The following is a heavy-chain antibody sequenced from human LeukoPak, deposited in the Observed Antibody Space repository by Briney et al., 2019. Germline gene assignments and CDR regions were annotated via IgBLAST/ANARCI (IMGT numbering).Heavy chain of an antibody. D-gene: IGHD5-18*01. CDR3: ARGPRGYSYGPIGY. J-gene: IGHJ4*02. V-gene: IGHV1-2*02. CDR1: GYTFTSYD. Sequence: ASVKVSCKASGYTFTSYDINWVRQATGQGLEWMGWMNPNSGGTNYAQKFQGRVTMTRDTSISTAYMELSRLRSDDTAVYYCARGPRGYSYGPIGYWGQGTLVTVSS. CDR2: MNPNSGGT.